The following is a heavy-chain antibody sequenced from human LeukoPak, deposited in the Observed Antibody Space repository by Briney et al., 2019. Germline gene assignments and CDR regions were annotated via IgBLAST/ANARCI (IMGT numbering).Heavy chain of an antibody. CDR1: GGSISSSSYY. V-gene: IGHV4-39*07. D-gene: IGHD3-9*01. J-gene: IGHJ4*02. Sequence: PSETLSLTCSVSGGSISSSSYYWGWIRQPPGKGLEWIGNTYYSGSTYYNPSLKSRVTLSVDTSKNQFSLKLSSVTAADTAVYYCAREGLYDILTGYYNVRGPTLYYFDYWGQGTLVTVSS. CDR3: AREGLYDILTGYYNVRGPTLYYFDY. CDR2: TYYSGST.